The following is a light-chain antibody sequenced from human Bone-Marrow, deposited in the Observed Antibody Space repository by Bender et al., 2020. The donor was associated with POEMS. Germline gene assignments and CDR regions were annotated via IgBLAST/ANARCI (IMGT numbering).Light chain of an antibody. CDR3: WSYAYNYNLVS. Sequence: QSALTQPASVSGSPGQSITLSCTGISSDLGSYSFVSWYQYNPGKAPKLIISEGSKRPSGVSDRFSGSGSGNTASLTISGLQAEDEAEYYCWSYAYNYNLVSFGGGTKVTVL. CDR1: SSDLGSYSF. CDR2: EGS. J-gene: IGLJ2*01. V-gene: IGLV2-23*01.